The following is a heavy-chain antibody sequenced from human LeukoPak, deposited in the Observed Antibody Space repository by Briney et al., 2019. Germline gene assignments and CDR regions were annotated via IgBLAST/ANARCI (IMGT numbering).Heavy chain of an antibody. J-gene: IGHJ6*03. CDR2: IYPGDSGT. Sequence: GESLKISCKASGYIFTSYWIGWVRQMPGKGLEWMGIIYPGDSGTRYSPSFQGQVTISADNSISTAYLQWGSLKASDTAMYYCARAHGIYYMDVWGKGTTVAVSS. D-gene: IGHD1-14*01. CDR3: ARAHGIYYMDV. CDR1: GYIFTSYW. V-gene: IGHV5-51*01.